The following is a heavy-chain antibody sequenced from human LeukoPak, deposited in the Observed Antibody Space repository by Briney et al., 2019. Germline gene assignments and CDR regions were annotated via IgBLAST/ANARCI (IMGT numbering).Heavy chain of an antibody. CDR1: GFTFSSYS. CDR2: ISSSSTI. D-gene: IGHD3-16*01. V-gene: IGHV3-48*01. CDR3: ARDLPSGGYYFDY. J-gene: IGHJ4*02. Sequence: GGSLRLSCAASGFTFSSYSMNWVRQAPGKGLEWVSYISSSSTIYYADSVKGRFTISRDNAKNSLYLQMNSLRAEDTAVYYCARDLPSGGYYFDYWGQGTLVTVSS.